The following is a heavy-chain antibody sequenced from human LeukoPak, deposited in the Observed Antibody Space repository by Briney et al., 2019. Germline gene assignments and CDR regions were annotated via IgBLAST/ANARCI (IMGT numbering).Heavy chain of an antibody. CDR3: ARSELSKVVHFDY. CDR1: GFTFGSSP. Sequence: LRLSCEASGFTFGSSPMSWVRQPPGKGLEWIGEINHSVSTNYNPSLKSRVTISIDTSTNQFFLKLSSVTAADTAVYYCARSELSKVVHFDYWGQGTLVTVS. V-gene: IGHV4-34*01. CDR2: INHSVST. D-gene: IGHD2-15*01. J-gene: IGHJ4*02.